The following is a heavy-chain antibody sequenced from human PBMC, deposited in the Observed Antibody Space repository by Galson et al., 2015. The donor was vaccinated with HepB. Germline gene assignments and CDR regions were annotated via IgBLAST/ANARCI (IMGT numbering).Heavy chain of an antibody. CDR2: INAGNGNT. J-gene: IGHJ6*02. CDR1: GYTFTSYA. V-gene: IGHV1-3*01. Sequence: SVKVSCKASGYTFTSYAMHWVRQAPGQRLEWMGWINAGNGNTKYSQKFQGRVTITRDTSASTAYMELSSLRSEDTAVYYCARGSPLGYFDWLLFQARDYYYYYGMDVWGQGTTVTVSS. D-gene: IGHD3-9*01. CDR3: ARGSPLGYFDWLLFQARDYYYYYGMDV.